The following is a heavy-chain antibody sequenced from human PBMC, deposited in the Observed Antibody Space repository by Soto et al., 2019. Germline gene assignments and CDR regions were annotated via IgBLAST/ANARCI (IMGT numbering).Heavy chain of an antibody. Sequence: EVQLLESGGDLIQPGGSLRLSCAASGFTFNIYAMTWVRQAPGKGLEWVSAISRYGDFTYYADSVEGRFTISRDNSKNTLYLQMTSLRAEDTDVYYCAKDRYLDHDSRGYLFDNWGQGTLVTVSS. V-gene: IGHV3-23*01. CDR1: GFTFNIYA. CDR2: ISRYGDFT. D-gene: IGHD3-22*01. J-gene: IGHJ4*02. CDR3: AKDRYLDHDSRGYLFDN.